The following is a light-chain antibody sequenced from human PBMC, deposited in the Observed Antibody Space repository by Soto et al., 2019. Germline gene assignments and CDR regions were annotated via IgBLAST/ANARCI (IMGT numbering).Light chain of an antibody. CDR1: QSISFN. CDR3: QQYNNWPRT. J-gene: IGKJ1*01. Sequence: EIVMTQSPATLSVSPGERATVSCRASQSISFNLAWYQQKPGQAPRLLFYSSSSRASGIPARFSGSGSGTEFTLTINSLQSEDFAIYYCQQYNNWPRTFGQGTKVDIK. CDR2: SSS. V-gene: IGKV3-15*01.